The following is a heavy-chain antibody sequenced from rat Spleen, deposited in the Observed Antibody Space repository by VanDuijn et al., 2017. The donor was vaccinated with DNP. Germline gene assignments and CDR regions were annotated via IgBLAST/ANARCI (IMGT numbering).Heavy chain of an antibody. V-gene: IGHV2-72*01. CDR3: ARHAPVAYGSYDY. Sequence: QVQLEESGPGLMQPSETLSLTCTVSGFSLTSNGVGWVRQPLGKGLVWMGTIWAGGSTNYNSAVQSRLSISRDTSKSQVFLKMNSLQPEDTGTYYCARHAPVAYGSYDYWGQGVMVTVSS. D-gene: IGHD1-3*01. CDR2: IWAGGST. J-gene: IGHJ2*01. CDR1: GFSLTSNG.